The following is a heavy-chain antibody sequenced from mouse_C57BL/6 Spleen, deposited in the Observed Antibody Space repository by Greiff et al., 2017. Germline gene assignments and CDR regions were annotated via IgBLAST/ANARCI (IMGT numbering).Heavy chain of an antibody. D-gene: IGHD1-1*02. CDR1: GFTFSSYA. V-gene: IGHV5-4*03. J-gene: IGHJ2*01. Sequence: DVKLVESGGGLVKPGGSLKLSCAASGFTFSSYAMSWVRQTPEKRLEWVATISDGGSYTYYPDNVKGRFTISRDNAKNNLYLQRSHLKSEDTAMXYCARGGVGLDYWGQGTTLTVSS. CDR2: ISDGGSYT. CDR3: ARGGVGLDY.